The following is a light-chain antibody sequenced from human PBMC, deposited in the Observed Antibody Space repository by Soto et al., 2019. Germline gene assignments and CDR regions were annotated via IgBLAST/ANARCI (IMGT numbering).Light chain of an antibody. CDR2: GAS. Sequence: EIVLTQSPGTLSLSPGEGATLSCRASQSVSSNYLAWSQQKPGQAPRLLIYGASSRATGIPDRFSGSGSGTDFTLTISRLEPEDFAVYYCQQDGTSPRTFGQGTKMEIK. CDR1: QSVSSNY. CDR3: QQDGTSPRT. V-gene: IGKV3-20*01. J-gene: IGKJ1*01.